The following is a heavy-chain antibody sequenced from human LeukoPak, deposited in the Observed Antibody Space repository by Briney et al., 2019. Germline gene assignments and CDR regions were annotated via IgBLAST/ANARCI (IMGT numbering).Heavy chain of an antibody. Sequence: SETLSLTCTVSGGSISSYYWSWIRQPPGKGPEWIGYIYYSGSTNYNPSLKSRVTISVGTSKNQFSLKLSSVTAADTAVYYCARALYSSGWYVGWGQGTLVTVSS. V-gene: IGHV4-59*01. CDR1: GGSISSYY. J-gene: IGHJ4*02. D-gene: IGHD6-19*01. CDR2: IYYSGST. CDR3: ARALYSSGWYVG.